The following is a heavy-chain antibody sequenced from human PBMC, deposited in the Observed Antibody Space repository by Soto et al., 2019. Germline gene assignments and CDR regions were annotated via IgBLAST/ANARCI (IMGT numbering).Heavy chain of an antibody. J-gene: IGHJ4*02. CDR2: ISFDGSNK. CDR3: GRDRRFGNGYNLGFDY. D-gene: IGHD5-12*01. CDR1: GFTFSSYA. Sequence: QVQLVESGGGVVQPGRSLRLSCAASGFTFSSYAMHWVRQAPGKGLEWVAVISFDGSNKYYADSVKDRFTVSRDNSKNTLYVQMNSLRAEDTAVYYCGRDRRFGNGYNLGFDYWGPGTLVTVSS. V-gene: IGHV3-30-3*01.